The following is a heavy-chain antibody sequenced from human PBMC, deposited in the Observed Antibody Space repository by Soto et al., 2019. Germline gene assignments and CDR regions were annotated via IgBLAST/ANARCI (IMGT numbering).Heavy chain of an antibody. CDR2: IYYSGST. CDR1: GGSISSYY. Sequence: PSETLSLTCTVSGGSISSYYWSWIRQPPGKGLEWIGYIYYSGSTNYNPSLKSRVTISVDTSKNQFSLKLSSVTAADTAVYYCARRGGSSYYYYGMDVWGQGTTVTVS. D-gene: IGHD6-6*01. V-gene: IGHV4-59*08. CDR3: ARRGGSSYYYYGMDV. J-gene: IGHJ6*02.